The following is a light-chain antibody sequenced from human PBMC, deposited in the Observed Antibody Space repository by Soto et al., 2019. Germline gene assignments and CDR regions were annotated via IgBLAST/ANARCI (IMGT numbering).Light chain of an antibody. CDR2: AAS. CDR3: LQDYDYPLT. V-gene: IGKV1-6*01. J-gene: IGKJ4*01. CDR1: QGIRND. Sequence: AIQMTQSQSSLSVSIGDRVTITCRARQGIRNDLCWYQQKPGKAPKLLIFAASTLQDRAPSRFSGSGSGTDFTLTISILQPEDFATYYCLQDYDYPLTFGGGTKVEI.